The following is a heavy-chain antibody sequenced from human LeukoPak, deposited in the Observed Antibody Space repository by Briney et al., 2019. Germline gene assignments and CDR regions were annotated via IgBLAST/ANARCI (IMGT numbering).Heavy chain of an antibody. CDR1: GYTFITYW. V-gene: IGHV5-51*01. Sequence: GESLKISCKGSGYTFITYWIGWVRQMPGKGLEWMGMIYPGDLDTRYSPSFQGQVTISADKSISTAYLQWSSLKASDSAMYYCARPDDYGGKPAAFDIWGQGTMVTVSS. CDR3: ARPDDYGGKPAAFDI. D-gene: IGHD4-23*01. J-gene: IGHJ3*02. CDR2: IYPGDLDT.